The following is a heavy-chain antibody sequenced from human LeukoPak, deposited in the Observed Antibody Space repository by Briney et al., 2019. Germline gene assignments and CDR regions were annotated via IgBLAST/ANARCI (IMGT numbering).Heavy chain of an antibody. CDR1: GGSISSYY. Sequence: SETLSLTCTVSGGSISSYYWSWIRQPPGKGPEWIGYIYYSGSTNYNPSLKSRITISIDTSKNQFSLRLSSVTAADTAMYYCARQWYYDSIDSWGQGTLVTVSS. CDR3: ARQWYYDSIDS. J-gene: IGHJ4*02. D-gene: IGHD3-22*01. V-gene: IGHV4-59*08. CDR2: IYYSGST.